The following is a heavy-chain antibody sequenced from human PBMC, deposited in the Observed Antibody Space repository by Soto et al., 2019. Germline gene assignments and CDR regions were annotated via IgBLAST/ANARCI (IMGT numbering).Heavy chain of an antibody. Sequence: VQLVESGGGLVQPGGSLRLSCAVSGFTFGSYWMNWVRPIPGKGLEWVAYIKPDGSATYYVDSVKGRFTISRDNAKNSLYLQRNSLRVEDTSVYYCARAGYCGPGCYYYFDYWGQGTLVTVSS. CDR1: GFTFGSYW. D-gene: IGHD2-21*02. V-gene: IGHV3-7*01. CDR3: ARAGYCGPGCYYYFDY. CDR2: IKPDGSAT. J-gene: IGHJ4*02.